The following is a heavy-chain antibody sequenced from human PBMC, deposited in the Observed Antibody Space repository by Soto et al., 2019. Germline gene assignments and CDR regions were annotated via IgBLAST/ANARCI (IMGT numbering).Heavy chain of an antibody. V-gene: IGHV1-18*04. J-gene: IGHJ5*02. CDR2: SRTYNGNT. D-gene: IGHD4-17*01. Sequence: QVQLVQSGAEVKKPGASVKVSCKASGYTFTNFGINWVRQAPGQGLEWMGWSRTYNGNTNYETKLQGRVTMTTVTATTTASMESRSLSADATAVYYCARVPTPTHGDFDKNSWFDPCAQGTLVTVSS. CDR3: ARVPTPTHGDFDKNSWFDP. CDR1: GYTFTNFG.